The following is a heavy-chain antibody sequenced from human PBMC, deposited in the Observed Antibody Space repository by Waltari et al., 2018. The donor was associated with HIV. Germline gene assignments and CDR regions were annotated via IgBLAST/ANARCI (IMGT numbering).Heavy chain of an antibody. V-gene: IGHV4-39*01. CDR1: GGSISSSSYY. CDR3: ARTLYYYDSSGYYYPGY. D-gene: IGHD3-22*01. Sequence: QLQLQESGPGLVKPSETLSLTCTVSGGSISSSSYYWGWIRQPPGKGLEWIGSIYYSGSTYSNPSLKSRVTISVDTSKNQFSLKLSSVTAADTAVYYCARTLYYYDSSGYYYPGYWGQGTLVTVSS. J-gene: IGHJ4*02. CDR2: IYYSGST.